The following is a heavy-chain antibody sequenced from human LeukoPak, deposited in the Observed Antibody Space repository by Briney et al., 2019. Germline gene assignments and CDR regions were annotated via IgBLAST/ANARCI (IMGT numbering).Heavy chain of an antibody. V-gene: IGHV4-59*08. CDR2: IYYSGST. D-gene: IGHD2-2*01. J-gene: IGHJ6*03. CDR3: ARGLNLRPNKDIVVVPAAIRDYYYMDV. CDR1: GGSISSYY. Sequence: PSETLSLTCTVSGGSISSYYWSWIRQPPGKGLEWIGYIYYSGSTNYNPSLKSRVAISVDTSKNQFSLKLSSVTAADTAVYYCARGLNLRPNKDIVVVPAAIRDYYYMDVWGKGTTVTVSS.